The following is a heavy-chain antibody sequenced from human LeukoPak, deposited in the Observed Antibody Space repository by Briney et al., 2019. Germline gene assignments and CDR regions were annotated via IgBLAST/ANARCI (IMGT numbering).Heavy chain of an antibody. CDR1: GGSISRSKYY. J-gene: IGHJ4*02. Sequence: SETLSLTCSASGGSISRSKYYWAWIRQPPGKELEWIGSIYYSGSTSYNPSLKSRVTISVDTSKNQFSLKLGSVTAADTAVYYCARNASDSGTTYFDYWGQGTLVTVSS. CDR2: IYYSGST. D-gene: IGHD1-26*01. CDR3: ARNASDSGTTYFDY. V-gene: IGHV4-39*01.